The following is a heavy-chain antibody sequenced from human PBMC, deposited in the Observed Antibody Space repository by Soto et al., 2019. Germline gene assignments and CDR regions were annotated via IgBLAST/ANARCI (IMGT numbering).Heavy chain of an antibody. CDR3: GSSWYYNDSSGYYVAY. CDR2: IIPIFGTA. V-gene: IGHV1-69*13. CDR1: GGTFSSYA. D-gene: IGHD3-22*01. Sequence: SVEVSCKASGGTFSSYAISWVRQAPGQGLEWMGGIIPIFGTANYAQKFQGRVTITADESTSTAYMELSSLRSEDTAVYYCGSSWYYNDSSGYYVAYWGQGTLVTVSS. J-gene: IGHJ4*02.